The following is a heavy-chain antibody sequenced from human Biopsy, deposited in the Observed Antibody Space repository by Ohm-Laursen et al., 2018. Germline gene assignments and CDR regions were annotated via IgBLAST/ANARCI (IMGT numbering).Heavy chain of an antibody. D-gene: IGHD3-10*01. V-gene: IGHV1-69*04. CDR1: GDTFTTSA. CDR2: IIPILGTV. J-gene: IGHJ6*02. CDR3: ASGDIGGIGLDV. Sequence: SVTVSCKSSGDTFTTSAISWVRQVPGHGLDWMGRIIPILGTVDYGQNFQGRVTIRADTSTTFLELTGLRYDDTAVYYCASGDIGGIGLDVWGLGTTVTVSS.